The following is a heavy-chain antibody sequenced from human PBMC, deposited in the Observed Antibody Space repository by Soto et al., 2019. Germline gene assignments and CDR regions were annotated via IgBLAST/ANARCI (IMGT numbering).Heavy chain of an antibody. CDR3: ARDAPPDDY. CDR1: GFNFSSYS. V-gene: IGHV3-48*01. CDR2: ISSSSGTI. J-gene: IGHJ4*02. Sequence: PGGSLRLSCASSGFNFSSYSMNWVRQAPGKGLEWVSYISSSSGTIYYADSVKGRFTISRDIARNSLYLQMNSLRAEDTAVYYCARDAPPDDYWGQGTLVTVSS.